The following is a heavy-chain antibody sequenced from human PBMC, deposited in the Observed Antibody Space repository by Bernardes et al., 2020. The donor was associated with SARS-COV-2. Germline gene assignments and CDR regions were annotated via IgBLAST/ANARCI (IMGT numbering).Heavy chain of an antibody. CDR3: AKAPVRSCNDAICYPFDY. CDR1: GFTFSNYA. J-gene: IGHJ4*02. CDR2: ISHTFHT. Sequence: GGSLRLSCTASGFTFSNYAMNWVRQAPGTGLECVSFISHTFHTYYVDSVKGRFTISRDNSKNTLYLQMNSLRAEDTAVYYCAKAPVRSCNDAICYPFDYWGRGILVTVSS. V-gene: IGHV3-23*01. D-gene: IGHD2-15*01.